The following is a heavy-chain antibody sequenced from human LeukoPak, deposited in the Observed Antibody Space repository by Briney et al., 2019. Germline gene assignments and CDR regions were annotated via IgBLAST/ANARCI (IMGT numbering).Heavy chain of an antibody. CDR2: IYYSGST. Sequence: KPSETLSLTCTVSGGSISSYYWSWIRQPPGKGLEWIGYIYYSGSTNYNPSLKSRVTISVDTSKNQLSLKLSSVTAADTAVYYCARLAVAGYWYFDLWGRGTLVTVSS. J-gene: IGHJ2*01. D-gene: IGHD6-19*01. V-gene: IGHV4-59*01. CDR1: GGSISSYY. CDR3: ARLAVAGYWYFDL.